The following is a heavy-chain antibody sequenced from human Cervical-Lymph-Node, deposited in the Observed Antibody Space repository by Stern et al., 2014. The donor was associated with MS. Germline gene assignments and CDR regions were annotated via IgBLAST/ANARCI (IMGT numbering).Heavy chain of an antibody. CDR3: ARVTGRGTRQNWFDS. J-gene: IGHJ5*01. CDR1: GGSMSSKY. Sequence: LQLQESGPGLVKPSETVSLTCTVSGGSMSSKYWNWIRQPPGKGLEWIGYIYSDGSTNFNTSLKSRVIISLDTSTNQFSLSLTSVTAADTAVYYCARVTGRGTRQNWFDSWGQGTLVTVSS. CDR2: IYSDGST. D-gene: IGHD1-26*01. V-gene: IGHV4-59*01.